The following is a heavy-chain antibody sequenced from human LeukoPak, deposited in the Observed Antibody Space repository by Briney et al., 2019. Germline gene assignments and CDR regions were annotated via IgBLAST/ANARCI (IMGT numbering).Heavy chain of an antibody. V-gene: IGHV3-23*01. CDR2: ISGSGGST. J-gene: IGHJ6*02. CDR1: GFTLSSYA. CDR3: AKGSDYYYYYGMDV. Sequence: GGSLRLSCAASGFTLSSYAMSWVRQAPGKGLEWVSAISGSGGSTYYADSVKGRFTISRDNSKNTLYLQMNSLRAEDTAVYYCAKGSDYYYYYGMDVWGQGTTVTVSS.